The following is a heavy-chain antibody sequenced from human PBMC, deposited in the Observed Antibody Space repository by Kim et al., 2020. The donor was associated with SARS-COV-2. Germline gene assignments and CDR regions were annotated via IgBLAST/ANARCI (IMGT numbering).Heavy chain of an antibody. CDR3: ARGDHSSSWSSCGY. D-gene: IGHD6-13*01. Sequence: GGSLRLSCAASGFTFSNYAMHWVRQAPGKGLEWVAVISYDGSNKNYADSVKGRFTISRDSSNNTLYLQMNSLRDEDTAVYYCARGDHSSSWSSCGYWGQGTLVTVSS. V-gene: IGHV3-30*04. CDR1: GFTFSNYA. J-gene: IGHJ4*02. CDR2: ISYDGSNK.